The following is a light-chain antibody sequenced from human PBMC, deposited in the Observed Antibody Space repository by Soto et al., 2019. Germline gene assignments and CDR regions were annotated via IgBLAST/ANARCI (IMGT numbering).Light chain of an antibody. V-gene: IGKV1-5*03. CDR3: QQYSSYLWT. CDR2: KAS. J-gene: IGKJ1*01. Sequence: DIQMTQSPSTLSASVGDRVTITCRASQSISSWLAWYQQKPVKAPKLLIYKASSLESGVQSRFSDSESWTEFTLTISSLQHDDFANYHCQQYSSYLWTFGQGTKVEIK. CDR1: QSISSW.